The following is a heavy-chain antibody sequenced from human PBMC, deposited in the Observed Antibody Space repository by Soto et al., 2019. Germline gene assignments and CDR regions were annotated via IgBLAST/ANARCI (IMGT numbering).Heavy chain of an antibody. D-gene: IGHD3-22*01. CDR1: GFTFSSYA. J-gene: IGHJ4*02. CDR2: ISYDGSYK. V-gene: IGHV3-30-3*01. CDR3: ARELSLSYYDSSGPLDY. Sequence: ESGGGVVQPGRSLRLSCAASGFTFSSYAMHWVRQAPGKGLEWVAVISYDGSYKYYADSVKGRFTISRDNSKNTLYLQMNSLRAEDTAVYYCARELSLSYYDSSGPLDYWGQGILVTVSS.